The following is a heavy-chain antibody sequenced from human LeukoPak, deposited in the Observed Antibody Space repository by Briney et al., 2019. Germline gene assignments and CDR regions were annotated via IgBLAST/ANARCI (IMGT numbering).Heavy chain of an antibody. CDR1: GGSISSYY. CDR3: ARVFGVRSRGYSFDY. D-gene: IGHD3-22*01. V-gene: IGHV4-59*01. Sequence: SETLSLTCTVSGGSISSYYWTWIRQPPGKGLEWIGYINYSGSTNYNPSLKSRVTISVDTSKNQFSLKLNSVTAADTAVYYCARVFGVRSRGYSFDYGGQGTLVTVSS. CDR2: INYSGST. J-gene: IGHJ4*02.